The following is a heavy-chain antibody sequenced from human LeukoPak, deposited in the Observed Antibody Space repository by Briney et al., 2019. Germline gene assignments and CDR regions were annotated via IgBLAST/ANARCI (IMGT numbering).Heavy chain of an antibody. D-gene: IGHD4-23*01. Sequence: PGGSLRLSCAASGFTFSSYAMSWVRQAPGKGLEGVSVISGSGGSTYYADSVKGRFTISRDNSKNTLYLQMNRLRAEDTAVYYCAKGDYGGNLAYFDYWGQGTLVTVSS. CDR2: ISGSGGST. V-gene: IGHV3-23*01. J-gene: IGHJ4*02. CDR1: GFTFSSYA. CDR3: AKGDYGGNLAYFDY.